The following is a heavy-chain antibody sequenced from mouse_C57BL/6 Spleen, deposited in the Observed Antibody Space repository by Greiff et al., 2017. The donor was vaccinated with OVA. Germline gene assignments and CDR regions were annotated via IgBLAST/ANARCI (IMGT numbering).Heavy chain of an antibody. J-gene: IGHJ2*01. Sequence: VQLQQPGAELVKPGASVKLSCKASGYTFTSYWMQWVKQRPGQGLEWIGEIDPSDSYTNYNQKFKGKATLTVDTSSSTAYMQLSSLTSEDSAVYYCARSRGNYEGYWGQGTTLTVSS. D-gene: IGHD2-1*01. CDR1: GYTFTSYW. CDR2: IDPSDSYT. V-gene: IGHV1-50*01. CDR3: ARSRGNYEGY.